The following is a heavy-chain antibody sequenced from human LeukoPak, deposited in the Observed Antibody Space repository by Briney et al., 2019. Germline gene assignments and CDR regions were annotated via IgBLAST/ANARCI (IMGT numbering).Heavy chain of an antibody. J-gene: IGHJ3*02. D-gene: IGHD3-16*02. V-gene: IGHV3-23*01. Sequence: GGSLRLSCAASGFTCSTYVVSWVRQAPGKGLEWLSLILHNGDSTYYADSVKGRFTISRDNSKNTLYLQMNSLRAEDTAVYYCARLSSFAFDIWGQGTMVTVSS. CDR1: GFTCSTYV. CDR3: ARLSSFAFDI. CDR2: ILHNGDST.